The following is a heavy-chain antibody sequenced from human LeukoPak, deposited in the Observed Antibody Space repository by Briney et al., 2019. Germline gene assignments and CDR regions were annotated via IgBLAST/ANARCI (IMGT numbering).Heavy chain of an antibody. D-gene: IGHD6-13*01. CDR2: ISTGSSTT. CDR3: AKTRPLDSSSWSHGDY. J-gene: IGHJ4*02. Sequence: PGGSLRLSCAASEFAFSTYNMNWVRQAPGKGLEWVSYISTGSSTTYYADSVKGRFTISRDNVENSLYLQMNSLRDEDTAVYYCAKTRPLDSSSWSHGDYWGQGTLVTVSS. V-gene: IGHV3-48*02. CDR1: EFAFSTYN.